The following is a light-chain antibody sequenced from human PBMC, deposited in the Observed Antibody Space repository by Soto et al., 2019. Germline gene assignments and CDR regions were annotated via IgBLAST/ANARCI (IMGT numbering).Light chain of an antibody. CDR1: QDISNY. CDR3: QQTNSVPLT. Sequence: DIQMTQSPSSVSASVGDRVTITCRASQDISNYLAWYQQKPGKAPNLLIYTASSLQSGVPSKFSGSGSGTDFILTISSLQPEDVATYYCQQTNSVPLTFGGGTKVEIK. V-gene: IGKV1-12*01. J-gene: IGKJ4*01. CDR2: TAS.